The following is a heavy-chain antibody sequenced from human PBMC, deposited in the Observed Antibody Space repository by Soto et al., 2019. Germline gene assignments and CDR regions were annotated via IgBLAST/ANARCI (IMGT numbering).Heavy chain of an antibody. CDR1: GGSFSGYY. CDR2: INHSGST. J-gene: IGHJ4*02. CDR3: ARVPEVDTEPYFDY. Sequence: PSETLSLTCAVYGGSFSGYYWSWIRQPPGKGLEWIGEINHSGSTNYNPSLKSRVTISVDTSKNQFSLKLSSVTAADTAVYYCARVPEVDTEPYFDYWGQGTLVTVSS. V-gene: IGHV4-34*01. D-gene: IGHD5-18*01.